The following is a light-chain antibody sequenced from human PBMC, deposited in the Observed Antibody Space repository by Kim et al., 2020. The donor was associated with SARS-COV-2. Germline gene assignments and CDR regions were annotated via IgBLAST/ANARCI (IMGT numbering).Light chain of an antibody. CDR2: DTN. Sequence: GGQVSSSCACITGHVTSTHFPCWFQQRPCQAPRTLIYDTNNRHSWTPARFSGSLRGGKAALTLWGAQPEDEADYYCLLSFSCARPIFGGGTQLTVL. J-gene: IGLJ2*01. V-gene: IGLV7-46*01. CDR1: TGHVTSTHF. CDR3: LLSFSCARPI.